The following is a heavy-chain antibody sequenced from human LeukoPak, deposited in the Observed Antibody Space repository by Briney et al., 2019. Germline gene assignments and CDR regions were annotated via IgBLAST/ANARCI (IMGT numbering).Heavy chain of an antibody. J-gene: IGHJ3*02. D-gene: IGHD5-24*01. CDR3: AKKMDGTYAFDI. CDR1: GFXFRNSA. Sequence: GGSLRLSCTASGFXFRNSAMNWVRQAPGRGLEWVSVIGGGGTTYYVDSVKGRFTISRDNSRNTLYLQMNSLRAEDTAIYYCAKKMDGTYAFDIWGQGTMVTVSS. CDR2: IGGGGTT. V-gene: IGHV3-23*01.